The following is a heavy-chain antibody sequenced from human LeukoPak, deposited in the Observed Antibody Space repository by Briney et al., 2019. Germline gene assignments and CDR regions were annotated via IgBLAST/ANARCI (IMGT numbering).Heavy chain of an antibody. CDR3: ARVGAYTDYAPDY. CDR2: ISATGSYT. V-gene: IGHV3-21*01. CDR1: GFTISTYS. D-gene: IGHD4-17*01. J-gene: IGHJ4*02. Sequence: GGSLRLSCAASGFTISTYSMNWVRQAPGKGLEWVSSISATGSYTYYADSVKGRFTISRDSAKSSLYLQMSSLRAEDTAVYYCARVGAYTDYAPDYGGQGTLVTVSS.